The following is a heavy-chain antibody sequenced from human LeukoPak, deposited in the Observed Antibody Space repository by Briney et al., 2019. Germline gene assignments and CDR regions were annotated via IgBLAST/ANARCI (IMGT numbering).Heavy chain of an antibody. V-gene: IGHV4-61*02. D-gene: IGHD6-19*01. J-gene: IGHJ6*03. Sequence: PSETLSLTCTVTRDSLRRGRYYSNWLRQGAGTGLEWFGRKYIGGRTTYNPYLKSRVTISLETTENQFSLRLRSVTAADTAVYYCAREGIAVADTYYYYYMDVWGKGTGVIVSS. CDR2: KYIGGRT. CDR1: RDSLRRGRYY. CDR3: AREGIAVADTYYYYYMDV.